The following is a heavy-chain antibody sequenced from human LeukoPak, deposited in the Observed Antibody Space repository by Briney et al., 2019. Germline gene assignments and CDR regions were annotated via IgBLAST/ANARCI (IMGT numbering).Heavy chain of an antibody. Sequence: SETLSLTCIVSGDSISSYYWTWIRQPPGKGLEWIGYISYSGITDFNPSLKSRVTISSDTSKNQFSLKLTSVTAADTAVYYCARANGSGSYYRILYWGQGTLVTVSS. J-gene: IGHJ1*01. CDR2: ISYSGIT. CDR1: GDSISSYY. D-gene: IGHD3-10*01. CDR3: ARANGSGSYYRILY. V-gene: IGHV4-59*01.